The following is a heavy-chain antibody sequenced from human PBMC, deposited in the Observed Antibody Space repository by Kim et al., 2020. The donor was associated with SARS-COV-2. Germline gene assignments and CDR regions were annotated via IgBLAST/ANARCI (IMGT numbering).Heavy chain of an antibody. CDR1: GYTFTSYV. V-gene: IGHV1-18*01. D-gene: IGHD6-13*01. CDR2: ISGYNGNT. CDR3: ARVHAGYSSSWYTVNWFDP. J-gene: IGHJ5*02. Sequence: ASVKVSCKASGYTFTSYVISWVRQAPGQGLEWMGWISGYNGNTNYAQKFQGRVTMTTDTSTSTAYMDLRSLRSDDTAVYYCARVHAGYSSSWYTVNWFDP.